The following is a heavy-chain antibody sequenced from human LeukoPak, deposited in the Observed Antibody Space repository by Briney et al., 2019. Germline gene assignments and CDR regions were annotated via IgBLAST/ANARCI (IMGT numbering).Heavy chain of an antibody. Sequence: GESLKIPCKGSGYSFTSYWIGRVRQMPGKGLEWMGIIYPGDSDTRYSPSFQGQVTISADKSISTAYLQWSSLKASDTAMYYCARQVAAAATDAFDIWGQGTMVTVSS. J-gene: IGHJ3*02. V-gene: IGHV5-51*01. CDR1: GYSFTSYW. D-gene: IGHD6-13*01. CDR2: IYPGDSDT. CDR3: ARQVAAAATDAFDI.